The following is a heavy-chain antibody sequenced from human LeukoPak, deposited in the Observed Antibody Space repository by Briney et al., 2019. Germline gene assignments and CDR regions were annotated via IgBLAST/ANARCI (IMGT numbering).Heavy chain of an antibody. V-gene: IGHV1-8*03. CDR2: MNTNSGNT. CDR3: AKYESLRLIVGAAFDY. Sequence: GSSVNVSCKASGNTFTSYDNNWGRQATGQGHEWMGMMNTNSGNTGSAQKFQGRVTITRNTSISTAYMELSSLRSEDTAVYYCAKYESLRLIVGAAFDYWGQGTLVTVSS. CDR1: GNTFTSYD. D-gene: IGHD1-26*01. J-gene: IGHJ4*02.